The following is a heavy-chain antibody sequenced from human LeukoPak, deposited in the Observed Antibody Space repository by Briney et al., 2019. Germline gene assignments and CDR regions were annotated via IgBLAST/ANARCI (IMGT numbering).Heavy chain of an antibody. V-gene: IGHV1-69*01. CDR3: ALAARYYYYGMDV. J-gene: IGHJ6*02. D-gene: IGHD6-6*01. Sequence: ASVKVSCKASGGTFSSYAISWVRQAPGQGLEWMGGIIPIFGTANYAQKFQGRVTITADESTSTVYMELSSLRSEGTAVYYCALAARYYYYGMDVWGQGTTVTVSS. CDR1: GGTFSSYA. CDR2: IIPIFGTA.